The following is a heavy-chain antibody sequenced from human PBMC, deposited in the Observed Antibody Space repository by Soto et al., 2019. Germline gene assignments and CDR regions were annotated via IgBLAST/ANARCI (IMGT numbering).Heavy chain of an antibody. CDR3: ARDWDVAGTGSFDAVDI. J-gene: IGHJ3*02. D-gene: IGHD6-19*01. V-gene: IGHV3-30-3*01. CDR2: ISYDGSNK. CDR1: GFTFSSYA. Sequence: QVQLVESGGGVVQPGRSLRLSCAASGFTFSSYAMHWVRQAPGKGLEWVAVISYDGSNKYYADSVKGRFTISRDNSKNTLYLQMNSLRAEDTAVYYCARDWDVAGTGSFDAVDIWGQGTMVTVSS.